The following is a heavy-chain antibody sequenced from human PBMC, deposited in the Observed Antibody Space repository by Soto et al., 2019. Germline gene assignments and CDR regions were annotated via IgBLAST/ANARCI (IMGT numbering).Heavy chain of an antibody. V-gene: IGHV3-30-3*01. CDR1: GFSFNRYV. CDR3: TTDDPINRS. CDR2: ISIDGTGK. J-gene: IGHJ4*02. Sequence: GGSLRLSCAASGFSFNRYVMHWVRQAPGKGLEWVAAISIDGTGKWYAASVRGRFTLSRDNSINTVYLQMDSLKTEDTAVYYCTTDDPINRSWGQGTLVTVSS.